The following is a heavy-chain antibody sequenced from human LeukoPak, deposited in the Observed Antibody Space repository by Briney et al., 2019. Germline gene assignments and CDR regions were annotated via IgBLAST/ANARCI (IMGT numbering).Heavy chain of an antibody. V-gene: IGHV1-18*01. CDR1: GYTFTTYG. J-gene: IGHJ4*02. CDR3: ARHYGGTFFDY. Sequence: GASVKVSCKASGYTFTTYGISWVRQAPGQGLEWMGWIIAYSGSTNYAQNLQGRVTMTTDTSTSTAYMELRSLRSDDTAVYYCARHYGGTFFDYWGQGTLVTVSS. CDR2: IIAYSGST. D-gene: IGHD4-23*01.